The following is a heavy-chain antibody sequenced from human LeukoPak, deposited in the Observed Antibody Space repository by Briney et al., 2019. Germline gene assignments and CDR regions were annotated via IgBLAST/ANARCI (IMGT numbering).Heavy chain of an antibody. CDR3: AKALSGSYYSVFDI. CDR2: ISYDESNK. CDR1: GFTFSSYG. D-gene: IGHD1-26*01. Sequence: QPGRSLRLFCAASGFTFSSYGIHWVRQAPGKGLEWVAVISYDESNKYYADSVKGRFTISRDNSKNTLYLQMNSLRAEDTAVYYCAKALSGSYYSVFDIWAEGTMVTVSS. J-gene: IGHJ3*02. V-gene: IGHV3-30*18.